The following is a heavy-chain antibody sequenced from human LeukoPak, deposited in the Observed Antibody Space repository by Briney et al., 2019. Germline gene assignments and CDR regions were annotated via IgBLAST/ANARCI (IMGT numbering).Heavy chain of an antibody. CDR3: ARERGLGELHWFDP. D-gene: IGHD1-26*01. J-gene: IGHJ5*02. CDR1: GYTFTSYG. CDR2: ISAYNGNT. Sequence: GASVNVSCKASGYTFTSYGISWVRQAPGQGLEWMGWISAYNGNTNYAQKLQGRVTMTTDTSTSTAYMELRSLRSDDTAVYYCARERGLGELHWFDPWGQGTLVTVSS. V-gene: IGHV1-18*01.